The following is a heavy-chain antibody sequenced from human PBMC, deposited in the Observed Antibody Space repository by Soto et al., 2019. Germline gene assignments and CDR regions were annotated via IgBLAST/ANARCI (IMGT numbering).Heavy chain of an antibody. V-gene: IGHV3-13*05. D-gene: IGHD6-19*01. J-gene: IGHJ4*01. Sequence: EVQLVESGGGLMRPGGSLRLSCTASGFTFDNYDMHWVRQRAGKGLEWVAAIGTTGHPYYPGSGKGRFTISRENVKNSLFLQVNDLKAGDTAVYYCARGSSGWYADVDYWGHGTLVTVSA. CDR3: ARGSSGWYADVDY. CDR2: IGTTGHP. CDR1: GFTFDNYD.